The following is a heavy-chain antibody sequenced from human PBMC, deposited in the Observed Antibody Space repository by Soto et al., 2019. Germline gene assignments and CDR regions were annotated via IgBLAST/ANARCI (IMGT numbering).Heavy chain of an antibody. J-gene: IGHJ5*02. V-gene: IGHV3-73*01. CDR1: GFTFSGSA. D-gene: IGHD3-10*01. CDR2: IRSKANSYAT. CDR3: TKIFGGYVEGPYNWFDP. Sequence: GGSLRLSCAATGFTFSGSAMHWVRQASGKGLEWVGRIRSKANSYATAYAASVKGRFTISRDDSKNTAYLQMNSLKTEETAGDYFTKIFGGYVEGPYNWFDPWGQGTLVTVSS.